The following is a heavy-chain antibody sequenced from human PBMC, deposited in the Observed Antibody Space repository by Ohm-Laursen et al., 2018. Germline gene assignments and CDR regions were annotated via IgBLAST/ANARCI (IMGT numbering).Heavy chain of an antibody. J-gene: IGHJ4*02. V-gene: IGHV3-74*01. CDR3: ARASYGSGSYTTFDY. D-gene: IGHD3-10*01. Sequence: GSLRLSCTASGFSFSTGWMHWVRQAPGKGLVWVSRVNSDGSDTNYADSVKGRFTISRDNAKNTLYLQMNSLRAEDTAVYYCARASYGSGSYTTFDYWGQGTLVTVSS. CDR2: VNSDGSDT. CDR1: GFSFSTGW.